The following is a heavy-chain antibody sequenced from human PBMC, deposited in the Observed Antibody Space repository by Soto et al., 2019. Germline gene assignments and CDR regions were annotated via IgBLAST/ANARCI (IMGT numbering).Heavy chain of an antibody. CDR2: LRTYDGHT. CDR1: GYTLFTHG. CDR3: ARDRLHTRSSITFDY. J-gene: IGHJ4*02. D-gene: IGHD6-6*01. V-gene: IGHV1-18*01. Sequence: GGSVKGSRKASGYTLFTHGISWLRQAPGQGLEWMGWLRTYDGHTDYAQNLQGRISMATDTSTNTAYMELRSLRSDDTAVYYCARDRLHTRSSITFDYWGQGALVTV.